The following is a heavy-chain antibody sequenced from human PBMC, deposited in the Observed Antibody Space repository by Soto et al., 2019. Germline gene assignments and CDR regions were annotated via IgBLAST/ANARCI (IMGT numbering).Heavy chain of an antibody. CDR2: ISSSSSYI. Sequence: EVQLVESGGGLVKPGGSLRLSCAASGFTFSSYSMNWVRQAPGKGLEWVSSISSSSSYIYYADSVKGRFTISRDNAENSLYLQMNSLRAEDTAVYYCARGGPIERAWCDPWGQGTLVTVSS. D-gene: IGHD1-1*01. CDR3: ARGGPIERAWCDP. CDR1: GFTFSSYS. J-gene: IGHJ5*02. V-gene: IGHV3-21*01.